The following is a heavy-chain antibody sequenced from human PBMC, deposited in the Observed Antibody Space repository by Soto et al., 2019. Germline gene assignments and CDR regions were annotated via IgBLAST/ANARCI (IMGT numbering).Heavy chain of an antibody. Sequence: SETLSLTCAVYGGSFSGYYWSWIRQSPGKGLEWIGEINHSGSTNYNPSLKSRVTISVDTSKNQFSLKLSSVTAADTAVYYCAREAVAGTSADYWGQGTLVTVSS. CDR1: GGSFSGYY. CDR3: AREAVAGTSADY. V-gene: IGHV4-34*01. D-gene: IGHD6-19*01. J-gene: IGHJ4*02. CDR2: INHSGST.